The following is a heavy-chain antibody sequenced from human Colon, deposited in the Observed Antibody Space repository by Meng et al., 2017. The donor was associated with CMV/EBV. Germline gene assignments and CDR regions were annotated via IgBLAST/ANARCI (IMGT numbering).Heavy chain of an antibody. Sequence: GRSLRLSCAASGFPFSNYTVNWVRQAPGMGLEWVSSITGSGDFIYYADSLKGRFTISRDNAKNSLYLQMNSLRADDTAVYYCARGEDGSTSARRTLRYWGQGTLVTVSS. CDR3: ARGEDGSTSARRTLRY. J-gene: IGHJ4*02. CDR1: GFPFSNYT. V-gene: IGHV3-21*01. D-gene: IGHD2-2*01. CDR2: ITGSGDFI.